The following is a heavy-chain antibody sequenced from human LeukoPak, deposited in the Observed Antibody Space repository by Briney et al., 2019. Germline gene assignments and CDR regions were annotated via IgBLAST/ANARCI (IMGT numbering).Heavy chain of an antibody. Sequence: GGSLRLSCAGSGFTFSSYSMNWVRQAPGKGLEWVSSISSSSSYIYYADSVKGRFTISRDNAKNSLYLQMNSLRTEDTAVHYCASDRQWLVRGENYWGQGALVTVSS. V-gene: IGHV3-21*01. J-gene: IGHJ4*02. D-gene: IGHD6-19*01. CDR3: ASDRQWLVRGENY. CDR2: ISSSSSYI. CDR1: GFTFSSYS.